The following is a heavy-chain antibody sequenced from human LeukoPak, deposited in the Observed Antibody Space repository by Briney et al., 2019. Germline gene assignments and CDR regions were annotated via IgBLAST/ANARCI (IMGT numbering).Heavy chain of an antibody. CDR1: GITVSSNY. Sequence: GGSLRLSCAASGITVSSNYMSWVRQAPGKGLEWVSVVASDGSTKYADSVKGRFAISRDNARNTLYLHMSSLTSEDTAVYYCARGYSGSGSPFWGQGTLVTVSS. V-gene: IGHV3-53*01. CDR2: VASDGST. D-gene: IGHD3-10*01. J-gene: IGHJ4*02. CDR3: ARGYSGSGSPF.